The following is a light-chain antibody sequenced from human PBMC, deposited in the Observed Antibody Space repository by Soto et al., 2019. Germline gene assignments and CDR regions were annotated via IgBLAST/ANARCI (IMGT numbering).Light chain of an antibody. CDR1: TGAVTSGYY. CDR3: LLYYGAAGV. CDR2: NTS. V-gene: IGLV7-43*01. J-gene: IGLJ2*01. Sequence: QAVVTQEPSLTVSPGGTVTLTCASSTGAVTSGYYPNWFQQKPGQAPRALIYNTSNKHSWTPARFSGSLLGGKAALTLSGVQPEDEAEYYCLLYYGAAGVFGGGPKVTVL.